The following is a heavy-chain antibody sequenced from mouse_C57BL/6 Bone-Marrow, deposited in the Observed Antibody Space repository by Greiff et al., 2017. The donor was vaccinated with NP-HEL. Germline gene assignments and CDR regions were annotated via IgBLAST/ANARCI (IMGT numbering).Heavy chain of an antibody. CDR1: DSEVFPIAY. Sequence: QVQLKESGSELRSPGSSVKLSCKDFDSEVFPIAYMSWVRQKPGHGFEWIGGILPSIGRTIYGEKFEDKATLDADTLSNTAYLELNSLTSEDSAIYYCARRGITTAYWYFDVWGTGTTVTVSS. CDR3: ARRGITTAYWYFDV. J-gene: IGHJ1*03. V-gene: IGHV15-2*01. CDR2: ILPSIGRT. D-gene: IGHD1-2*01.